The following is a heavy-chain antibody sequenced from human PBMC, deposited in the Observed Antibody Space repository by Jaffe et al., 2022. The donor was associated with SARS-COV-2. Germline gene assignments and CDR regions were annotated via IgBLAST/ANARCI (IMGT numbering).Heavy chain of an antibody. CDR3: AREVPAAMGALLDTAMVPARRAWFDP. Sequence: QVQLQESGPGLVKPSETLSLTCTVSGGSISSYYWSWIRQPPGKGLEWIGYIYYSGSTNYNPSLKSRVTISVDTSKNQFSLKLSSVTAADTAVYYCAREVPAAMGALLDTAMVPARRAWFDPWGQGTLVTVSS. D-gene: IGHD5-18*01. CDR2: IYYSGST. J-gene: IGHJ5*02. CDR1: GGSISSYY. V-gene: IGHV4-59*01.